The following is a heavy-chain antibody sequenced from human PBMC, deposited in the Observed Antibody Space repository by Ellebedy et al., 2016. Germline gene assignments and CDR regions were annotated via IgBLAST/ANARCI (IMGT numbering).Heavy chain of an antibody. D-gene: IGHD3-22*01. CDR3: ARVLSPYYYDSSLVPPQFDY. CDR2: IYYSGST. CDR1: GGSISSYY. V-gene: IGHV4-59*01. J-gene: IGHJ4*02. Sequence: SETLSLTCTVSGGSISSYYWSWIRQPPGKGLEWIGYIYYSGSTNYNPSLKSRVTISVDTSKNQFSLKLSSVTAADTAVYYCARVLSPYYYDSSLVPPQFDYWGQGTLVTVSS.